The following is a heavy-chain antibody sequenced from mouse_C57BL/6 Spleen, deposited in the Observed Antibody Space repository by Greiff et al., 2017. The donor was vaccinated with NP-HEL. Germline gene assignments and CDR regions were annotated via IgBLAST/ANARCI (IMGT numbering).Heavy chain of an antibody. D-gene: IGHD1-1*01. CDR2: IYPGDGDT. CDR1: GYAFSSYW. J-gene: IGHJ2*01. Sequence: QVQLQQSGAELVKPGASVKISCKASGYAFSSYWMNWVKQRPGKGLEWIGQIYPGDGDTNYNGTFKGKATLTADRSSSTAYMQLSSLTSEDSAVYCGARWGRSYNLDYWGQGTTLTVSS. V-gene: IGHV1-80*01. CDR3: ARWGRSYNLDY.